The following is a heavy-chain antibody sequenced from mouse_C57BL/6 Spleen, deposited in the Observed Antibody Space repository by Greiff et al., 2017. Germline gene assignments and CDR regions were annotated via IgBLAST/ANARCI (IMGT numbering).Heavy chain of an antibody. CDR2: ISDGGSYT. V-gene: IGHV5-4*01. CDR1: GFTFSSYA. J-gene: IGHJ1*03. D-gene: IGHD2-3*01. Sequence: EVKVVESGGGLVKPGGSLKLSCAASGFTFSSYAMSWVRQTPEKRLEWVATISDGGSYTYYPDNVKGRFTISRDNAKNNLYLQMSHLKSEDTAMYYCAREHGYYLHWYFDVWGTGTTVTVSS. CDR3: AREHGYYLHWYFDV.